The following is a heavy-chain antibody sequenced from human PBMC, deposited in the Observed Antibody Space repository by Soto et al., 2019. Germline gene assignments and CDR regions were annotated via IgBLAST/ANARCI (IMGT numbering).Heavy chain of an antibody. D-gene: IGHD3-10*02. J-gene: IGHJ4*02. CDR2: ISGSGGST. CDR1: GFTFSSYA. V-gene: IGHV3-23*01. CDR3: AKRTMSHGAKGKSGPYYFDY. Sequence: GGSLRLSCAASGFTFSSYAMSWVRQAPGKGLEWVSAISGSGGSTYYADSVKGRFTISRDNSKNTLYLQMNSLRAEDTAVYYCAKRTMSHGAKGKSGPYYFDYWGQGTLVTVSS.